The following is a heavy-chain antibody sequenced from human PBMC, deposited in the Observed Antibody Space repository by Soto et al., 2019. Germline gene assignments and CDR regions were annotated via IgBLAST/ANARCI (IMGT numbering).Heavy chain of an antibody. CDR1: GGTFSTYT. J-gene: IGHJ5*02. V-gene: IGHV1-69*08. D-gene: IGHD4-4*01. CDR2: IIPIIGII. Sequence: QVQLVQSGAEVKNPGSSVKVSCKASGGTFSTYTITWVRQAPGQGLEWMGRIIPIIGIINDAQKFQGRVTISGDKFTGTAYMEMTGLSSDDTAVYYCAGDPDSHSNGNDASSYPWGQGTLVTVSS. CDR3: AGDPDSHSNGNDASSYP.